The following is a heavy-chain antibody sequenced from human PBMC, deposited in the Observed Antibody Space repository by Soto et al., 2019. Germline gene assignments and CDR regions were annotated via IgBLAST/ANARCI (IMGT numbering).Heavy chain of an antibody. CDR2: IYYSGST. CDR3: ARDLGRVPAARGGSYGMDA. CDR1: GGSISSYY. V-gene: IGHV4-59*01. J-gene: IGHJ6*02. D-gene: IGHD2-2*01. Sequence: NPXETLCLTCTVAGGSISSYYWSWIRQPPGKGLEWIGYIYYSGSTNYNPSLKSRVTISVDTSKNQFSLKLSSVTAADTAVYYCARDLGRVPAARGGSYGMDAWGQGPTATVSS.